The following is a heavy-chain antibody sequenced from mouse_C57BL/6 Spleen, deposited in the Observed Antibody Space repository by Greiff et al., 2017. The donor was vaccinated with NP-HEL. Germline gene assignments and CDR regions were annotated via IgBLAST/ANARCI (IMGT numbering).Heavy chain of an antibody. V-gene: IGHV5-17*01. CDR2: ISSGSSTI. CDR3: ARPPTRYGSSYWYFDV. J-gene: IGHJ1*03. D-gene: IGHD1-1*01. CDR1: GFTFSDYG. Sequence: EVKLMESGGGLVKPGGSLKLSCAASGFTFSDYGMHWVRQAPEKGLEWVAYISSGSSTIYYADTVKGRFTISRDNAKNTLFLQMTSLRSEDTAMYYCARPPTRYGSSYWYFDVWGTGTTVTVSS.